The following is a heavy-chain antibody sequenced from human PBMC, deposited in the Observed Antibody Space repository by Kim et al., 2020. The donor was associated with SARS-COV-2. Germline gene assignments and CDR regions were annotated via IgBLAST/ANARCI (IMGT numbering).Heavy chain of an antibody. CDR1: GFTFSNHW. CDR2: IRQDGSEK. J-gene: IGHJ6*02. Sequence: GGSLRLSCAASGFTFSNHWMTWVRQAQGKGLEWVANIRQDGSEKYYVDSVKGRFTISRNNAKSSLYLQMNTLSADDTAVYYCARMRSLDVWVQGTTVTVSS. D-gene: IGHD3-10*01. V-gene: IGHV3-7*03. CDR3: ARMRSLDV.